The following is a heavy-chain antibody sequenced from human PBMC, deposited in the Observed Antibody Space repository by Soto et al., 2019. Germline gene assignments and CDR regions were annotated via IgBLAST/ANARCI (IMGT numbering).Heavy chain of an antibody. CDR2: IIPILGIA. Sequence: QVQLVQSGAEVKKPGSSVKVSCEASGGTFSSYTINWVRQAPGQGLEWMGMIIPILGIANYAQKFQDRVTITADKSTSTAYMELSSLRSEDTAVYYCARGRGGRGDYWGQGTLVTVSS. CDR3: ARGRGGRGDY. J-gene: IGHJ4*02. D-gene: IGHD2-15*01. CDR1: GGTFSSYT. V-gene: IGHV1-69*02.